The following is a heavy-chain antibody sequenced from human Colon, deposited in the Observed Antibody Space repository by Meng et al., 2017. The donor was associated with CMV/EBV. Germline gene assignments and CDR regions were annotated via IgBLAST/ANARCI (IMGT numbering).Heavy chain of an antibody. Sequence: ASGYTCSGYFLHGVRQAPEQGLEWRGSINADSGAPKYAQAFEGRVTMTRDTSTSTVYMELSGLRSDDTAVYYCARPTHYDSSGWLYWGQGTLVTVSS. J-gene: IGHJ4*02. D-gene: IGHD3-22*01. V-gene: IGHV1-2*02. CDR1: GYTCSGYF. CDR3: ARPTHYDSSGWLY. CDR2: INADSGAP.